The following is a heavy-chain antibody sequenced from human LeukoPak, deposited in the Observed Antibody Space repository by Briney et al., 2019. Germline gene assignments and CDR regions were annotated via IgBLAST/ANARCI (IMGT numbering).Heavy chain of an antibody. V-gene: IGHV3-30*12. CDR3: ARASGPIKKNRFDQ. CDR1: GFTFSTYG. J-gene: IGHJ4*02. Sequence: GGSLRLACATSGFTFSTYGMEWVRQAPGKGLEWVAIIFSDGIRKYYADSVKGRFTISRDISRSTLYLEMNSLSAEDTAVYYCARASGPIKKNRFDQWGQGTLVTVSS. CDR2: IFSDGIRK. D-gene: IGHD1-26*01.